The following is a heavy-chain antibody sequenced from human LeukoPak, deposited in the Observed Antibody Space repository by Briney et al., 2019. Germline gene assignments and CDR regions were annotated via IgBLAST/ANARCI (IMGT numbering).Heavy chain of an antibody. CDR3: ARGPYSYDSSGAFDI. J-gene: IGHJ3*02. V-gene: IGHV4-39*07. Sequence: SETLSLTCTVSGGSISSSGYYWGWIRQPPGKGLEWIGSVYYSGSTYYNPSLKSRVTISVDMSKNQFSLKLNSVTAADTAVYFCARGPYSYDSSGAFDIWGQGTMVTVSS. CDR2: VYYSGST. CDR1: GGSISSSGYY. D-gene: IGHD3-22*01.